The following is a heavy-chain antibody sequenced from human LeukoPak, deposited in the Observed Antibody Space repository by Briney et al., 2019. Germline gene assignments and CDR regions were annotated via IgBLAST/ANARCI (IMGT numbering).Heavy chain of an antibody. CDR3: ARHGSSWYEKDYFDY. D-gene: IGHD6-13*01. CDR1: GGSISSYY. CDR2: IYYSGST. J-gene: IGHJ4*02. Sequence: SETLSLTCTVSGGSISSYYWSWIRQPPGKGLEWIGYIYYSGSTDYNPSLKSRVTISVHTSKNQFSLKLSSVTAADTAVYYCARHGSSWYEKDYFDYWGQGTLVTVSS. V-gene: IGHV4-59*08.